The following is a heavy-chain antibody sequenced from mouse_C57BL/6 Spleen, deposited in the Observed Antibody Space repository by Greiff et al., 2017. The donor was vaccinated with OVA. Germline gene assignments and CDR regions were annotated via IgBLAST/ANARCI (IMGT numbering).Heavy chain of an antibody. D-gene: IGHD2-3*01. Sequence: VQLVESGPGLVAPSQCLSITCTVSGFSLTSYSISWVRQPPGKGLEWLGVIWTGGGTNYNSALISSMSIIKDNSKSKVFLKMNSLQTDETARYYCARNGDGYYTFAYWGQGTLVTVSA. CDR3: ARNGDGYYTFAY. CDR1: GFSLTSYS. J-gene: IGHJ3*01. CDR2: IWTGGGT. V-gene: IGHV2-9-1*01.